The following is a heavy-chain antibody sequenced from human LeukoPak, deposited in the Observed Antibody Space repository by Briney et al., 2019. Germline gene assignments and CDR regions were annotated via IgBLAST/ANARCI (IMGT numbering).Heavy chain of an antibody. CDR3: ARLSNPLTGLELPKIGYYLDY. CDR2: VTPNSDGT. CDR1: GYTFTGYY. Sequence: GASVKVSCKASGYTFTGYYMHWVRQAPGQGLELMGWVTPNSDGTNYAQKFQGRVTMTRDTSISTAYMELSRLRSDDTAAYYCARLSNPLTGLELPKIGYYLDYWGQGTLVTVSS. V-gene: IGHV1-2*02. J-gene: IGHJ4*02. D-gene: IGHD1-7*01.